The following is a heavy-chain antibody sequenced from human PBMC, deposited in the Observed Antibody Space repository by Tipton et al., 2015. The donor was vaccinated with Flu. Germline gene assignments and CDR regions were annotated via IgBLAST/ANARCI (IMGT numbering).Heavy chain of an antibody. CDR2: INHSGST. Sequence: TLSLTCAVYGGSLSGYYWSWIRQSPGKGLEWIGEINHSGSTNYNPSLKNRVTISLDTSKNQFSRQLKSVTASDTAVYYCARLKLFALVNHSYYYGLDVWGQGTAVTVS. CDR1: GGSLSGYY. CDR3: ARLKLFALVNHSYYYGLDV. V-gene: IGHV4-34*01. D-gene: IGHD3/OR15-3a*01. J-gene: IGHJ6*02.